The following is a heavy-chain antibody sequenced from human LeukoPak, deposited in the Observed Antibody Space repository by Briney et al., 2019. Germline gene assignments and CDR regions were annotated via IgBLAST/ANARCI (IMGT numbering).Heavy chain of an antibody. CDR2: IYTSGST. CDR3: ARSPLLRGVEPHYGMDV. J-gene: IGHJ6*02. V-gene: IGHV4-4*07. Sequence: SETLSLTCTVSGGSISSYYWSWIRQPAGKGLEWIGRIYTSGSTNYNPSLKSRVTMSVDTSKNQFSLKLSSVTAADTAVYYCARSPLLRGVEPHYGMDVWGQGTTVTVSS. CDR1: GGSISSYY. D-gene: IGHD3-10*01.